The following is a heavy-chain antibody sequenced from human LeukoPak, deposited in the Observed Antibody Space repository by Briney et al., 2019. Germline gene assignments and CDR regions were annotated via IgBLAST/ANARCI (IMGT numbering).Heavy chain of an antibody. CDR3: ARALYSGSYYPYWYFDL. CDR2: INHSGST. V-gene: IGHV4-34*01. J-gene: IGHJ2*01. Sequence: SETLSLTCAVYGGSFSGYYWSWIRQPPGKGLEWIGEINHSGSTNYNPSLKSRVTISVDTSKNQFSLKLSSVTAADTAVYYCARALYSGSYYPYWYFDLWGRGTLVTVSS. D-gene: IGHD1-26*01. CDR1: GGSFSGYY.